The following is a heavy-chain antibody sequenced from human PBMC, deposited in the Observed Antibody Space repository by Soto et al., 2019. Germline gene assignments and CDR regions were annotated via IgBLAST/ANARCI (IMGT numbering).Heavy chain of an antibody. V-gene: IGHV3-21*01. CDR3: ARGEYCGGDCYSFVHY. Sequence: EVQLVESGGGLVTPGGSLKLSCAASGFTFSSHVMTWVRQAPGKGLEWVSSISSSGAYIYYTDSVKGRFTVSRANARNSLYLQMNSLRAEDTAVYYCARGEYCGGDCYSFVHYWGQGTLVTVSS. CDR2: ISSSGAYI. D-gene: IGHD2-21*02. CDR1: GFTFSSHV. J-gene: IGHJ4*02.